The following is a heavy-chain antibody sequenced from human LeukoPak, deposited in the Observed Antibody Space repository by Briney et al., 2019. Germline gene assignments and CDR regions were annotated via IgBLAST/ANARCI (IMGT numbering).Heavy chain of an antibody. D-gene: IGHD3-22*01. CDR1: GYTFTGYY. CDR3: ARARATYYYDSSGYFDFDY. Sequence: ASVKVSCKVSGYTFTGYYMHWVRQAPGQGLEWMGRINPNSGGTNYAQKFQGRVTMTRDTSISTAYMELSRLRSDDTAVYYCARARATYYYDSSGYFDFDYWGQGTLVTVSS. CDR2: INPNSGGT. V-gene: IGHV1-2*06. J-gene: IGHJ4*02.